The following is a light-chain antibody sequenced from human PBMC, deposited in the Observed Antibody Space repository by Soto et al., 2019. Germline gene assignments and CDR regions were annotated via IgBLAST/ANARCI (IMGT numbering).Light chain of an antibody. CDR3: SSYTSSSTRRVV. CDR1: SSDVGGYNY. Sequence: QSALTQPASVSGSPGQSMTISCTGTSSDVGGYNYVSWYQQHPGKAPKLMIYDVSNRPSGVSNRFSGSKSGNTASLTISGLQAEDEADYYCSSYTSSSTRRVVFGGGTKVTVL. J-gene: IGLJ2*01. V-gene: IGLV2-14*01. CDR2: DVS.